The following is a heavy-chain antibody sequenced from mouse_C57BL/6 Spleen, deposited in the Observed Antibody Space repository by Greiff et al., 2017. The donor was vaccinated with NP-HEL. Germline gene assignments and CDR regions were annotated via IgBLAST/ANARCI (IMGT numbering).Heavy chain of an antibody. CDR2: IDPSDSET. D-gene: IGHD1-1*01. CDR3: ARTDYYGSSYPHFDY. V-gene: IGHV1-52*01. J-gene: IGHJ2*01. CDR1: GYTFTSYW. Sequence: VQLQQPGAELVRPGSSVKLSCKASGYTFTSYWMHWVKQRPIQGLEWIGNIDPSDSETHYNQKFKDKATLTVDKSSSTAYMQLSSLTSEDSAVYYCARTDYYGSSYPHFDYWGQGTTLTVSS.